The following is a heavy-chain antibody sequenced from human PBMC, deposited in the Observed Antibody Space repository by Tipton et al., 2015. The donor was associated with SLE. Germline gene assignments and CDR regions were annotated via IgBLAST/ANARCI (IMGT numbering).Heavy chain of an antibody. CDR3: ARRGDSSGWYLYYFDY. CDR2: IDPSDSYT. J-gene: IGHJ4*02. CDR1: GYSFTSYW. Sequence: QLVQSGAEVKKPGESLRISCKGSGYSFTSYWISWVRQMPGKGLEWMGRIDPSDSYTNYSPSFQGHVTISADKSISTAYLQWSSLKASDTAMYYCARRGDSSGWYLYYFDYWGQGTLVTVSS. V-gene: IGHV5-10-1*01. D-gene: IGHD6-19*01.